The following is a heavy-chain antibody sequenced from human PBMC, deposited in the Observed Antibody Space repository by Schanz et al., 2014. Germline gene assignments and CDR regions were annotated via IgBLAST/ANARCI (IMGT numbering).Heavy chain of an antibody. D-gene: IGHD3-10*01. J-gene: IGHJ6*02. CDR1: GFNFSDYA. V-gene: IGHV3-23*01. CDR2: ISGGGGTT. CDR3: AKDGPGGSGSYSADGGMDV. Sequence: EVHLLESGGGLVPPGGSLRLSCAASGFNFSDYAMCWVRQAPGKGLEWVSAISGGGGTTYYTDFVKGRFTISRDNSKSTLYLQMNSLRAEDTAGYYCAKDGPGGSGSYSADGGMDVWGQGTTVTVSS.